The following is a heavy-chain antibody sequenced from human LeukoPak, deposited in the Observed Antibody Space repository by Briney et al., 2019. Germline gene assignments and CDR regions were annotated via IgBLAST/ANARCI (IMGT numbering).Heavy chain of an antibody. CDR3: ARRGYSGYEAYFDY. D-gene: IGHD5-12*01. CDR1: GASISSSAR. CDR2: VYHGGST. V-gene: IGHV4-4*02. J-gene: IGHJ4*02. Sequence: SGTLSLTCAVSGASISSSARWSWVRQFPGKGLERIGEVYHGGSTNYNPSLKSRVTISLDNSNNHFSLRLSSVTAADTARYYCARRGYSGYEAYFDYWGQGTLVTVSS.